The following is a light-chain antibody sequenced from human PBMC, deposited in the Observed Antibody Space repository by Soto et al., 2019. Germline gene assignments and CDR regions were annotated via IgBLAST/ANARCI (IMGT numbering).Light chain of an antibody. V-gene: IGKV3-20*01. CDR2: GAS. J-gene: IGKJ4*01. CDR3: QQHGDSLT. CDR1: QSVSSNY. Sequence: ETVLPQSPGTLSLSPGARATLSCRASQSVSSNYLGWYQQKPDQAPRLLMDGASSRATGIPDRFSGSGSGTDFTLTISRLEHEDFAVYYCQQHGDSLTFGGGTKVEIK.